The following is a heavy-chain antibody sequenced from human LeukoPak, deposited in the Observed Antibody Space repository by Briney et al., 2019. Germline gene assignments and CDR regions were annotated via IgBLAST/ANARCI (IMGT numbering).Heavy chain of an antibody. CDR1: GFTFSSYS. J-gene: IGHJ4*02. V-gene: IGHV3-21*01. Sequence: PGGSLRLSCAASGFTFSSYSMNWVRQAPGKGLEWVSSISSSSSYIYYADSVKGRFTISRDNAKNSLYLQMNSLRAEDTAVYYCARESGPGGAAAGSPFDYWGQGTLVTVSS. CDR2: ISSSSSYI. D-gene: IGHD6-13*01. CDR3: ARESGPGGAAAGSPFDY.